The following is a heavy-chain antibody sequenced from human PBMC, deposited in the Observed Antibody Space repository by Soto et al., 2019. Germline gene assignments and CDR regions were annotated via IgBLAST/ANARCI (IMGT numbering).Heavy chain of an antibody. D-gene: IGHD2-15*01. CDR3: ARAIRYCSGGSCSYFDH. J-gene: IGHJ4*02. CDR2: IYYTGST. Sequence: SETLSLTCTVSGGSISSGNYYWTWIRQHPGKGLEWIGFIYYTGSTYYNLSLKSRISISVDTSKNQFSLKLSSVTAADTAVYYCARAIRYCSGGSCSYFDHWGQGTVVTVSS. V-gene: IGHV4-31*03. CDR1: GGSISSGNYY.